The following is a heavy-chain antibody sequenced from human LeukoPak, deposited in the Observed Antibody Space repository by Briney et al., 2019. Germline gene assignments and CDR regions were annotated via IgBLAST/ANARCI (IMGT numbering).Heavy chain of an antibody. J-gene: IGHJ4*02. V-gene: IGHV4-4*07. CDR2: IYTSGST. D-gene: IGHD2-21*01. CDR3: ARAPVCGGDCYFDY. CDR1: GGSISSYY. Sequence: PSETLSLTCTVSGGSISSYYWSWIRQPAGKGLEWIGRIYTSGSTNYNPSLKSRVTMSVDTSKNQLSLKLSSVTAADTAVHYCARAPVCGGDCYFDYWGQGTLVTVSS.